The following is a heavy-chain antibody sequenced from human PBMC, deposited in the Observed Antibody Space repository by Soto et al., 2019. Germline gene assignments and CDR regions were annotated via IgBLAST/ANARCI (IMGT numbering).Heavy chain of an antibody. D-gene: IGHD6-6*01. Sequence: SETLSLTCTVSGGSISSYYWSWIRQPPGKGLEWIGYIYYSGSTNYNPSLKSRVTISVGTSKNQFSLKLSSVTAADTAVYYCARAGRVFNWFDPWGQGTLVTVSS. CDR1: GGSISSYY. J-gene: IGHJ5*02. V-gene: IGHV4-59*01. CDR2: IYYSGST. CDR3: ARAGRVFNWFDP.